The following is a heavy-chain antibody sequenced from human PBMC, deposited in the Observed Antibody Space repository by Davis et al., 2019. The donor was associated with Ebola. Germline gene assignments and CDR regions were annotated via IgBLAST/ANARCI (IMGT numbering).Heavy chain of an antibody. J-gene: IGHJ6*02. CDR3: ARHGLRTNRHYPYYYYGMDV. D-gene: IGHD1-14*01. CDR2: VYYSGSA. V-gene: IGHV4-59*08. CDR1: GGSISDYY. Sequence: SETLSLTCTVSGGSISDYYWSWIRQSSGKGLEWIGCVYYSGSAKYNPSLRSRVTISVDTPKNPVSLNLNSATAADTAVYYCARHGLRTNRHYPYYYYGMDVWGQGTTVTVSS.